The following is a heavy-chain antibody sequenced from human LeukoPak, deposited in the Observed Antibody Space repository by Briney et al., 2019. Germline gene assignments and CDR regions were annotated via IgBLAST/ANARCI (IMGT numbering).Heavy chain of an antibody. CDR3: ARGYYGSGSYFLDY. V-gene: IGHV3-48*02. J-gene: IGHJ4*02. D-gene: IGHD3-10*01. CDR1: GFTFSSYS. CDR2: ISSSSSTI. Sequence: PGGSLRLSCAASGFTFSSYSMNWVRQAPGKGLEWVSYISSSSSTIYYADSVKGRFTISRDNAQNSLFLQMNGLRDEDTAVYYCARGYYGSGSYFLDYWGQGTLVTVSS.